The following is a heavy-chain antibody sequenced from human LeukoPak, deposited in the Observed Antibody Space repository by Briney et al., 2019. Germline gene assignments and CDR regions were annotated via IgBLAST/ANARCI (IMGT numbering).Heavy chain of an antibody. CDR3: AGPDPDIVVVPAALNLHYMDV. Sequence: SETLSLTCTVSGGSISSSSYYWGWIRQPPGKGLEWIGSIYYSGSTYYNPSLKSRVTISVDTSKNQFSLKLSSVTAADTAVYYCAGPDPDIVVVPAALNLHYMDVWGKGTTVTVSS. J-gene: IGHJ6*03. CDR1: GGSISSSSYY. CDR2: IYYSGST. D-gene: IGHD2-2*01. V-gene: IGHV4-39*01.